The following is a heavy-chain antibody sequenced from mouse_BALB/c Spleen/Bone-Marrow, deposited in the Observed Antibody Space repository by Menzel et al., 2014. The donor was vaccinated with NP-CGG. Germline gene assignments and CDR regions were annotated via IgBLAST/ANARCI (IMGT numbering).Heavy chain of an antibody. J-gene: IGHJ2*01. Sequence: EVHLVESGGGLVKPGGSLKLSCAASGFTFSSYAMSWVRQTPEKRMEWVAFISSGGSTYYPDSVQGRFTISRDNARNILYLQMSSLRSEDTAMYYCTRDDCDDQYYFDYWGQGTTLTVSS. D-gene: IGHD2-4*01. V-gene: IGHV5-6-5*01. CDR3: TRDDCDDQYYFDY. CDR2: ISSGGST. CDR1: GFTFSSYA.